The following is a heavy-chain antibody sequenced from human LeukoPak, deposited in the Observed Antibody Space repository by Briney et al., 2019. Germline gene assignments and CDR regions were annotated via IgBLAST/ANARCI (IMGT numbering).Heavy chain of an antibody. D-gene: IGHD2-2*01. J-gene: IGHJ4*02. CDR3: AKDGALSTSWYFYCDY. Sequence: GGSLRLSCAASGFTFSSFAMSWVRQAPGKGLERVSTITDSGDTTYSADSVKGRFTISRDNSKNTLYLQMNSLRAEDTAVYYCAKDGALSTSWYFYCDYWGQGTLVTVSS. CDR2: ITDSGDTT. V-gene: IGHV3-23*01. CDR1: GFTFSSFA.